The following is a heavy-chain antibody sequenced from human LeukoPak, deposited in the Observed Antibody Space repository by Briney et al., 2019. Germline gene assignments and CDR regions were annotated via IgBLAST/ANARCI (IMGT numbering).Heavy chain of an antibody. V-gene: IGHV4-34*01. CDR1: GGSFSGYY. J-gene: IGHJ4*02. Sequence: PSETLSLTCAVYGGSFSGYYWSWIRQPPGKGLEWIGEINHSGSTNYNPSLKSRVTISVDTSKNQFFLKLSSVTAADTAVYYCAVGYCSSTSCIGDYWGQGTLVTVSS. CDR3: AVGYCSSTSCIGDY. CDR2: INHSGST. D-gene: IGHD2-2*01.